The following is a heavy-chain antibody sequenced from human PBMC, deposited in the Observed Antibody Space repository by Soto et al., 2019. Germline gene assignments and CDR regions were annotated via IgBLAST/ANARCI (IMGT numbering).Heavy chain of an antibody. V-gene: IGHV3-7*03. J-gene: IGHJ6*02. CDR2: VKPDGSAT. D-gene: IGHD3-22*01. Sequence: GGSLRLSCAASGFTFHYYWMTWVRQAPGKGLEWVANVKPDGSATFYADSLKGRFTISRDNANNSVSLQMHSLRADDTAVYYCARDRERVTVNGGIALGAMEVWGHGTTVTAP. CDR1: GFTFHYYW. CDR3: ARDRERVTVNGGIALGAMEV.